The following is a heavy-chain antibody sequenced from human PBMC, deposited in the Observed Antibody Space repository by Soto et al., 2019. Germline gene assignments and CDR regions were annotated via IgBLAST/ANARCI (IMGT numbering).Heavy chain of an antibody. J-gene: IGHJ4*02. D-gene: IGHD3-3*01. CDR3: GRFWHSDYWNGNNTYSFDS. CDR2: FYSGST. Sequence: SETLSLTCIVSGASISSRSSYWGWIRQPPGKGLEWVGTFYSGSTYNNPSLKSRVTISVDTSKNQFSLKLTSVTAADTAVYYCGRFWHSDYWNGNNTYSFDSWGLETVVP. CDR1: GASISSRSSY. V-gene: IGHV4-39*07.